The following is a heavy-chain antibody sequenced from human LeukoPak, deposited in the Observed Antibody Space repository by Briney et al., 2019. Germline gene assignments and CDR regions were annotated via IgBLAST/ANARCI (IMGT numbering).Heavy chain of an antibody. V-gene: IGHV3-21*04. Sequence: PGGSLRLSCAAPGFTFSSYSMNWVRQAPGKGLEWVSSISSSSSYIYYADSVKGRFTISRDNSKNTLYLQMNSLRAEDTAVYYCAKSGLNRFDYWGQGTLVTVSS. CDR1: GFTFSSYS. CDR2: ISSSSSYI. J-gene: IGHJ4*02. CDR3: AKSGLNRFDY. D-gene: IGHD2-15*01.